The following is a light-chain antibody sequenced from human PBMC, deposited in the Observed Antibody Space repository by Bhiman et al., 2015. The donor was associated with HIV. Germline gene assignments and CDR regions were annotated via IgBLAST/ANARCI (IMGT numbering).Light chain of an antibody. CDR2: QDN. J-gene: IGLJ1*01. CDR1: KLGDKF. CDR3: QSADSSGSYYV. Sequence: SYDLTQPPSVSVSPGQTASIACSGDKLGDKFVCWYQQKPGQSPILVIYQDNRRPSGIPERFSGSISGTTVTLTISGVQAEDEADYYCQSADSSGSYYVFGTGTKVTVL. V-gene: IGLV3-25*03.